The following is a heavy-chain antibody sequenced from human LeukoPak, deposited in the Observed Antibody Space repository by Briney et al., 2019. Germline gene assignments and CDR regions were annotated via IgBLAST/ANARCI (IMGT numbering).Heavy chain of an antibody. J-gene: IGHJ4*02. Sequence: SETLSLTCTVSGGSISTVGYYWRWIRQPPGKGLEWIGSIYYSGSTYNIPSLKSRVTLSVDTSKNQLSLKLISVTAADTAVYYCARQRGYSYGYFDFWGQGTLVTVSS. CDR2: IYYSGST. D-gene: IGHD5-18*01. CDR3: ARQRGYSYGYFDF. V-gene: IGHV4-39*01. CDR1: GGSISTVGYY.